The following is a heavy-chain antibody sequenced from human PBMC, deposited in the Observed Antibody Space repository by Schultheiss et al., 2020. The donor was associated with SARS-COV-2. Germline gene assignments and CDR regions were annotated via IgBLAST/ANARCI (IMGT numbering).Heavy chain of an antibody. J-gene: IGHJ6*02. D-gene: IGHD3-22*01. Sequence: GGSLRLSCAASGFTFSSYAMHWVRQAPGKGLEWVAVISYDGSNKYYADSVKGRFTISRDNSKNSLFLQMNSLRVDDTAVYFCAKWGYSSGYYTYYYGLDVWGQGTTVTVSS. CDR3: AKWGYSSGYYTYYYGLDV. V-gene: IGHV3-30*18. CDR1: GFTFSSYA. CDR2: ISYDGSNK.